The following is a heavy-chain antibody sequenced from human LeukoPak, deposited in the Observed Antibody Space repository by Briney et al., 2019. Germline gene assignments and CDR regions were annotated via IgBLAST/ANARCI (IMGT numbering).Heavy chain of an antibody. CDR1: GGSFSGYY. J-gene: IGHJ3*02. CDR3: ARGEILTRNAFDI. Sequence: SETLSLTCAVYGGSFSGYYWSWIRQPPGKGLEWIGEINHSANTNYNPSLKSRATISVDTSKNQFSLKLSSVTAADTALYYCARGEILTRNAFDIWGQGTVVTVSS. V-gene: IGHV4-34*01. D-gene: IGHD3-3*01. CDR2: INHSANT.